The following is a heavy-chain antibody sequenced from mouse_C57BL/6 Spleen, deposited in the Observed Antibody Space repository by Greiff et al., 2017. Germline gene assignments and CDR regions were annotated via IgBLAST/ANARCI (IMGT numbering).Heavy chain of an antibody. Sequence: EVQLQQSGTVLARPGASVKMSCKTSGYTFTSYWMHWVQQRPGQGLEWIGAIYPGNSDTSYNQKFKGKAKQTAVTSASTAYMELSSLTNEDSAVYYCTRVYDVRYYFDYWGQGTTRTVSS. V-gene: IGHV1-5*01. CDR3: TRVYDVRYYFDY. CDR2: IYPGNSDT. CDR1: GYTFTSYW. D-gene: IGHD2-3*01. J-gene: IGHJ2*01.